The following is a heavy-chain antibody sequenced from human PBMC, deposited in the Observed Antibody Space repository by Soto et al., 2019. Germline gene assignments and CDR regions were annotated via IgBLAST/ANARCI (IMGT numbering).Heavy chain of an antibody. CDR3: ARAELVAGTFDY. CDR1: GGTFSSYT. CDR2: IIPILGIA. V-gene: IGHV1-69*02. J-gene: IGHJ4*02. D-gene: IGHD6-19*01. Sequence: VKVSCKASGGTFSSYTISWVRQAPGQGLEWMGRIIPILGIANYAQKFQGRVTITADKSTSTAYMELSSLRSEDTAVYYCARAELVAGTFDYWGQGTLVTVSS.